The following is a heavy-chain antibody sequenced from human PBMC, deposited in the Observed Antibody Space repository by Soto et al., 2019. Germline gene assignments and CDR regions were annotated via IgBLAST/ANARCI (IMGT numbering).Heavy chain of an antibody. CDR3: ARHRHPRGTVGATAPLDP. D-gene: IGHD1-26*01. J-gene: IGHJ5*02. CDR1: VFSVSSNY. V-gene: IGHV3-53*01. Sequence: WWSLRLSCSISVFSVSSNYLSWFRQAPGKGLEWVSVHYSGGSTDYADSVQGRFTISRDKSNNTLYLQMRRVRAEDTAVYFCARHRHPRGTVGATAPLDPWGQGTQVTVSS. CDR2: HYSGGST.